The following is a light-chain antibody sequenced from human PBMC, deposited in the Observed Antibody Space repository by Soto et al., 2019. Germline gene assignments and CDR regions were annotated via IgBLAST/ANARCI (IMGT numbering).Light chain of an antibody. Sequence: VLTQPPSVSEAPRQRVTISCSGSRSNIGSNAVNWYQRLPGQAPKLLLYYDDLLPSGVSDRFSGSKSGTSASLAISGLQSEDEADYYCAARDASLNAFVFGTGTKVTVL. J-gene: IGLJ1*01. CDR3: AARDASLNAFV. V-gene: IGLV1-36*01. CDR1: RSNIGSNA. CDR2: YDD.